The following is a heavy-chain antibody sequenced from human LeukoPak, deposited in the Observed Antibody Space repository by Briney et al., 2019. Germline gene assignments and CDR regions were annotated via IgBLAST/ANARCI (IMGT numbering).Heavy chain of an antibody. D-gene: IGHD5-18*01. V-gene: IGHV3-30*04. CDR3: EREGYSYGLPYYGC. CDR1: GFTFNSYA. J-gene: IGHJ4*02. CDR2: ISYDGSNK. Sequence: GGSLRLSCAPSGFTFNSYAMHGVPQAPGKGLEWVAVISYDGSNKYYADSVKGRFTISRDNSKNTLYLKMNSLRAEDTAVYYCEREGYSYGLPYYGCWGQGTLVTASS.